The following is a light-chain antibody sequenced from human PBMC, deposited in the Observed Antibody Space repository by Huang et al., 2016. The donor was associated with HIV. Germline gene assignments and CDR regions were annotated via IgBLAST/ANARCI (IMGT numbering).Light chain of an antibody. J-gene: IGKJ5*01. Sequence: DIQMTQSPSSLSASVGDRVTITCRASQSISTYLNWYQQKPGKAPKLLSYAASSLQGGVPSGFSGSGSGTDFTLTISSLQPEDFATYYCQQSYSTPITFGQGTRLEIK. CDR2: AAS. CDR3: QQSYSTPIT. V-gene: IGKV1-39*01. CDR1: QSISTY.